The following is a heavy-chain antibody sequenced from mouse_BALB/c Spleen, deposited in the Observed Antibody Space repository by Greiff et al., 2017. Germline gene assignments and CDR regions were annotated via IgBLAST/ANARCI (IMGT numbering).Heavy chain of an antibody. CDR3: AGGSTSVVDSYWYFDV. V-gene: IGHV1-54*01. CDR1: GYAYTNYL. Sequence: VQLQQSGAELVRPGTSVKVSCKASGYAYTNYLIEWVKQRPGQGLEWIGVINPGSGGTNYNEKFKGKATLTADKSSSTAYMQLSSLTSDDSAVYFCAGGSTSVVDSYWYFDVWGAGTTVTVSS. D-gene: IGHD1-1*01. CDR2: INPGSGGT. J-gene: IGHJ1*01.